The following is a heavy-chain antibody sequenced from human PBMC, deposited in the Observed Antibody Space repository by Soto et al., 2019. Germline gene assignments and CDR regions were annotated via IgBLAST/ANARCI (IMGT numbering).Heavy chain of an antibody. CDR3: AHAGDFDLLSFDR. CDR2: IYWDDDK. D-gene: IGHD2-15*01. V-gene: IGHV2-5*02. J-gene: IGHJ4*02. Sequence: QITLKESGPPLVRPAQTLTLTCAFSGFSLTTTRMGVAWIRQPPGKALEWLALIYWDDDKRYSPSLKNRLTVSKDPSTNRVVLTITNISPDDTGTYFCAHAGDFDLLSFDRWGPGTLVTVSS. CDR1: GFSLTTTRMG.